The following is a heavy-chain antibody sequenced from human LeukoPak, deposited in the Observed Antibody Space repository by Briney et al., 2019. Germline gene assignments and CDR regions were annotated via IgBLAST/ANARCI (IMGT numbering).Heavy chain of an antibody. CDR2: IRSKGYGGTT. D-gene: IGHD4-17*01. CDR3: VFNDYGRAFDI. V-gene: IGHV3-49*04. CDR1: GFTFGDYA. J-gene: IGHJ3*02. Sequence: GGSLRLSCTASGFTFGDYAMSWVRQAPGEGLEWVGFIRSKGYGGTTEYGASVKGRFTISRDDSKSIAYLQMNSLKTEDTAVYYCVFNDYGRAFDIWGQGTMVTVSS.